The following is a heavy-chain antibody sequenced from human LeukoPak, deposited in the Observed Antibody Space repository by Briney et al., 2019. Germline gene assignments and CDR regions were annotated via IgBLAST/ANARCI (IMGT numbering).Heavy chain of an antibody. CDR3: ARVGASYDGLIDY. J-gene: IGHJ4*02. V-gene: IGHV1-18*01. D-gene: IGHD1-26*01. Sequence: GASVKVSCKASGYTFINSAIGWVRQAPGQGLEWMGWISPYNGYTKYAESLQSRVTMTTDTSTSTAYMELRSLRSDDTAMYYCARVGASYDGLIDYWGQGTRVTVSS. CDR1: GYTFINSA. CDR2: ISPYNGYT.